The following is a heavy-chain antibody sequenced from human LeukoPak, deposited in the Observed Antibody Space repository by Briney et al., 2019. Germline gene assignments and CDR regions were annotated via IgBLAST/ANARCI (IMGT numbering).Heavy chain of an antibody. CDR2: ISAYNGNT. CDR3: ARDRSAIVVSTEYYYYMDV. V-gene: IGHV1-18*01. J-gene: IGHJ6*03. CDR1: GYTFTSYG. D-gene: IGHD2-21*01. Sequence: ASVKVSCKASGYTFTSYGISWVRQAPGQGLEWMGWISAYNGNTNYAQKFQGRVTITADKSTSTAYMELSSLRSEDTAVYYCARDRSAIVVSTEYYYYMDVWGKGTTVTVSS.